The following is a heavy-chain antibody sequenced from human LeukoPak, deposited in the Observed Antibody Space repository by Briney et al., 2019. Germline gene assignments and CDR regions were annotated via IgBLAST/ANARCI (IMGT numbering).Heavy chain of an antibody. CDR1: GGSISSYY. Sequence: SETLSLTCTVSGGSISSYYWSWIRQPPGKGLEWIGYIYYSGSTNYNPSLKSRVTISVDTSKNQFSLKLSSVTAADTAVYYCARALTVDYDYVLGSLFFDYWGQGTLVTVSS. J-gene: IGHJ4*02. V-gene: IGHV4-59*01. CDR2: IYYSGST. CDR3: ARALTVDYDYVLGSLFFDY. D-gene: IGHD3-16*01.